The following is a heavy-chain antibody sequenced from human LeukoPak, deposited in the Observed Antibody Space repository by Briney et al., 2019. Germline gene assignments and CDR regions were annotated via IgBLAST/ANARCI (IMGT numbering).Heavy chain of an antibody. J-gene: IGHJ6*04. D-gene: IGHD3-10*02. CDR2: ISSSGFNI. CDR3: AELGITMIGGV. V-gene: IGHV3-48*03. Sequence: GGSLRLSCAVSGFTFSSYEMNWVRQAPGKGLEWVSYISSSGFNIYYADSVKGRFTISRDNAKNSLYLQMNSLRAEDTAVYYCAELGITMIGGVWGKGTTVTISS. CDR1: GFTFSSYE.